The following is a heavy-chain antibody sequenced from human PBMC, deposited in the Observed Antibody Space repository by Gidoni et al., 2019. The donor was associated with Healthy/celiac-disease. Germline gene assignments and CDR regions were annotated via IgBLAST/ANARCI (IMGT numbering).Heavy chain of an antibody. CDR1: RFTVRSNH. V-gene: IGHV3-53*04. D-gene: IGHD3-22*01. CDR3: ARAPYYYDSSGYYREPGDYYYGMDV. Sequence: EVQLVESGGGLVQPGGSLRPSCAAPRFTVRSNHMTWVRQAPGKGLEWVSVIYSGGSTYYADSVKGRFTIARHNSKNTLYLQMNSLRAEDTAVYYCARAPYYYDSSGYYREPGDYYYGMDVWGQGTTVTVSS. J-gene: IGHJ6*02. CDR2: IYSGGST.